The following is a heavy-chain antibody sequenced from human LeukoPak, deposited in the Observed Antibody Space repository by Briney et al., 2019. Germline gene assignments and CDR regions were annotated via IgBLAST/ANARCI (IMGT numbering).Heavy chain of an antibody. CDR1: GGSISSSSYY. CDR3: ARLITIFGVDPDY. V-gene: IGHV4-39*01. Sequence: SETLSLTCTVSGGSISSSSYYWGWIRQPPGKRPEWIGSIYYSGSTYYNPSLKSRVTISVDTSKNQFSLKLSSVTAADTAVYYCARLITIFGVDPDYWGQGTLVTVSS. J-gene: IGHJ4*02. D-gene: IGHD3-3*01. CDR2: IYYSGST.